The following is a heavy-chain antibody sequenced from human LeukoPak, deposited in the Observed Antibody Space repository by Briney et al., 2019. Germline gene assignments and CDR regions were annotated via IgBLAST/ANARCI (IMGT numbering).Heavy chain of an antibody. J-gene: IGHJ4*02. CDR3: AYRNNFEY. CDR2: IRADRSEK. V-gene: IGHV3-7*05. Sequence: PGGSVRLSCATSGFTFKTYNMNWVRQPPGKGLEWVANIRADRSEKYYVDSVKGRFTISRDDTKRTVDLQMDNLRAEDTAIYYCAYRNNFEYWGQGALVTVSS. CDR1: GFTFKTYN. D-gene: IGHD1/OR15-1a*01.